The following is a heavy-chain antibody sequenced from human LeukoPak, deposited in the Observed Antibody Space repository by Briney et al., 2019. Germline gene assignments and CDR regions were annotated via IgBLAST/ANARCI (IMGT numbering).Heavy chain of an antibody. CDR2: ISSSSSTI. J-gene: IGHJ4*02. V-gene: IGHV3-48*01. CDR1: GFTFSSYS. CDR3: ARARGVSVVKY. D-gene: IGHD3-10*01. Sequence: PGGSLRLSCAASGFTFSSYSMNWVRQAPGKGLEWVSYISSSSSTIYYADSVKGRFTISRDNAKNSLYLQMNSLRAEDTAVYYCARARGVSVVKYWGQGTLVTVSS.